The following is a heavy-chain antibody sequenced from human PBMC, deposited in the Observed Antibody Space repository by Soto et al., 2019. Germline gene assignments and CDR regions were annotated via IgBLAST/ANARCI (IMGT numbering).Heavy chain of an antibody. CDR3: AKGSGYSYGDGYSFDH. V-gene: IGHV3-48*02. CDR2: ISSASSTI. Sequence: VQLVESGGGLVQPGGSLRLCCAASGFTFSRYGISWVRQAPGKGLEWVSYISSASSTIYYADSVKGRFTISRDNAKNSLCLQMNSLRDEDTAVYYCAKGSGYSYGDGYSFDHWGQGTLVTVSS. CDR1: GFTFSRYG. D-gene: IGHD5-18*01. J-gene: IGHJ4*02.